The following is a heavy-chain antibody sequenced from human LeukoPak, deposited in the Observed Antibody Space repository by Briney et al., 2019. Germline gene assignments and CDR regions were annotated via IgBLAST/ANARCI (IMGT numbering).Heavy chain of an antibody. D-gene: IGHD2-15*01. CDR2: INPNGGGT. V-gene: IGHV1-2*02. CDR1: GYTFTGYY. J-gene: IGHJ5*02. CDR3: ARDSLMGRYEWCSGGSCYTPAWFDP. Sequence: ASVKVSCKASGYTFTGYYMHWVRQAPGQGLEWMGWINPNGGGTNYAQKFQGRVTMTRDTSISTAYMELSRLRSDDTAVYYCARDSLMGRYEWCSGGSCYTPAWFDPWGQGTLVTVSS.